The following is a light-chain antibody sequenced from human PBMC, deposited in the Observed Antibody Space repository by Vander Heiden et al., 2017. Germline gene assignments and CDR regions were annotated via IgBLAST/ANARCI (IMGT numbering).Light chain of an antibody. CDR2: SNN. CDR1: SSNLGSTT. Sequence: QSVLTQPPSASGTPGQRVTISCSGSSSNLGSTTVNGVKQLPGTAPKLLIYSNNQRRSAVPERFSGSKSGTSATLASSGLQAEEEADYYCAAGDDSLNGPVFGGGTKLTVL. J-gene: IGLJ2*01. CDR3: AAGDDSLNGPV. V-gene: IGLV1-44*01.